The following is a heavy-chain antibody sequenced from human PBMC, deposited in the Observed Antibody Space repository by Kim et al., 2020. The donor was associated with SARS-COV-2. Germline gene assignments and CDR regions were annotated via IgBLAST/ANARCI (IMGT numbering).Heavy chain of an antibody. CDR1: GFSLESIGVG. D-gene: IGHD2-15*01. V-gene: IGHV2-5*02. CDR2: IYWDDDK. CDR3: AHRLLHEYWDIFYF. Sequence: SGPTLVNPTPSVTLTCTVSGFSLESIGVGVGWIRQPPGKALEWLALIYWDDDKRYSPSLENRLTITKDSSKNQVLLTMTNVDPVDTATSFCAHRLLHEYWDIFYFWCQGTLVTVSS. J-gene: IGHJ4*02.